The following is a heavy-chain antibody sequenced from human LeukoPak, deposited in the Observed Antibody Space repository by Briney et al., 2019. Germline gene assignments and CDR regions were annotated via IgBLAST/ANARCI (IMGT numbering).Heavy chain of an antibody. V-gene: IGHV1-2*02. CDR2: VNPNSGDT. J-gene: IGHJ4*02. D-gene: IGHD6-19*01. CDR1: GYTFVAHY. Sequence: ASVKVSCKASGYTFVAHYMHWVRRAPGQGLEWMGWVNPNSGDTNYAPKFLARVTMTRDTSINTAYMELSRLRSDDTAVYYCARGMTKYYDNSGSDYWGQGSLVTVSS. CDR3: ARGMTKYYDNSGSDY.